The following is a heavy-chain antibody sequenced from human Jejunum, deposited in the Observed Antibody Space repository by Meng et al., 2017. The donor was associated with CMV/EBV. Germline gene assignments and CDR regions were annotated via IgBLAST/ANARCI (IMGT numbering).Heavy chain of an antibody. V-gene: IGHV3-23*01. J-gene: IGHJ4*02. CDR1: GFTFSNYA. Sequence: LKISCAASGFTFSNYALNWVRQAPGKGLEWVSGIRHDGGTFYAASVKGRFTISRDNSKNTLYLQMNSLRAEDTAVYYCAKATDFDYWGQGTLVTVSS. CDR3: AKATDFDY. D-gene: IGHD4-11*01. CDR2: IRHDGGT.